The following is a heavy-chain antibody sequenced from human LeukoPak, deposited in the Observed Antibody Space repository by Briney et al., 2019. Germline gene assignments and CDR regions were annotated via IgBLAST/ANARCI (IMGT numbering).Heavy chain of an antibody. CDR2: INHSGST. J-gene: IGHJ4*02. D-gene: IGHD3-3*01. CDR1: GGSFSGYY. CDR3: ARHGGSGSLDS. Sequence: SETLSLTCAVYGGSFSGYYWSWIRQPPGKGLEWIGEINHSGSTNYNPSLKSRVTISVDTSKNQFSLRLRSVTAADTAVYYCARHGGSGSLDSWGQGTLVTVS. V-gene: IGHV4-34*01.